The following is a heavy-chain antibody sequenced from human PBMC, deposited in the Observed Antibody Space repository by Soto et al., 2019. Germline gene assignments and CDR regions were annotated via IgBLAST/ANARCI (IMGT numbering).Heavy chain of an antibody. CDR1: GCNFSTYS. CDR3: ARDRSHYDSKDY. D-gene: IGHD3-22*01. Sequence: VASVKISCKTFGCNFSTYSISWVRQAPGQEGEGMGWISGFNGHTKSAQKFQGRLTMATDTSTSTAYMDLKSLKSDDTAVYYCARDRSHYDSKDYWGQGSLVTVSS. V-gene: IGHV1-18*01. J-gene: IGHJ4*02. CDR2: ISGFNGHT.